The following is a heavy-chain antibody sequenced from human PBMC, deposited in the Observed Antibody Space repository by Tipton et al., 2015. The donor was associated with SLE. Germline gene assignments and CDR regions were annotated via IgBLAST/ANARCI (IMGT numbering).Heavy chain of an antibody. CDR3: ARAGGGDSNWFDP. J-gene: IGHJ5*02. Sequence: CTVSGGSISSSSYYWGWIRQPPGKGLEWIGSIYYSGSTYYNPSLKSRVTISVDTSKNQFSLKLSSVTAADTAVYYCARAGGGDSNWFDPWGQGTLVTVSS. CDR1: GGSISSSSYY. V-gene: IGHV4-39*07. D-gene: IGHD2-21*01. CDR2: IYYSGST.